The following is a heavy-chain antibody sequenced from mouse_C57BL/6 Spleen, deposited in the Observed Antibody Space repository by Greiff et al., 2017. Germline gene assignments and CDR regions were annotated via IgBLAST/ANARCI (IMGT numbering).Heavy chain of an antibody. D-gene: IGHD1-1*01. J-gene: IGHJ2*01. Sequence: QVQLQQPGAELVKPGASVKMSCKASGYTFTSYWITWVKQRPGQGLEWIGDIYPGSGSTNYNEKFKSKATLTVDTSSSTAYMQLSSLTSEDSAVYYCARRPLYYGSPYFDYWGQATTLTVSS. CDR3: ARRPLYYGSPYFDY. V-gene: IGHV1-55*01. CDR1: GYTFTSYW. CDR2: IYPGSGST.